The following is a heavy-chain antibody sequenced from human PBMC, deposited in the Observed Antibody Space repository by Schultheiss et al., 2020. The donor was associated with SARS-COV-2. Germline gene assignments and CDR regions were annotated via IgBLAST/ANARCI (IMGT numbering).Heavy chain of an antibody. CDR2: IWYDGSNK. CDR3: ARDLGIAAAGRGNWFDP. V-gene: IGHV3-33*08. J-gene: IGHJ5*02. D-gene: IGHD6-13*01. CDR1: GFTFSDYY. Sequence: GGSLRLSCAASGFTFSDYYMSWVRQAPGKGLEWVAVIWYDGSNKYYADSVKGRFTISRDNSKNTLYLQMNSLRAEDTAVYYCARDLGIAAAGRGNWFDPWGQGTLVTVSS.